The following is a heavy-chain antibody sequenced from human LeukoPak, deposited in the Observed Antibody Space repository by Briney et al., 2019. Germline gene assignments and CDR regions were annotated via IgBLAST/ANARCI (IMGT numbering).Heavy chain of an antibody. D-gene: IGHD1-26*01. CDR1: GGTFSSYA. Sequence: SVKVSCKASGGTFSSYAISWVRQAPGQGLEWMGGITPIFGTANYAQKFQGRVTITTDESTSTAYMELSSLRSEDTAVYYCARGIRGWELLLFGYWGQGTLVTVSS. J-gene: IGHJ4*02. CDR3: ARGIRGWELLLFGY. CDR2: ITPIFGTA. V-gene: IGHV1-69*05.